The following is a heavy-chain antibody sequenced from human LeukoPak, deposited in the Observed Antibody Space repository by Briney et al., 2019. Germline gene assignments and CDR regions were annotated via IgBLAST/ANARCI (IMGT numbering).Heavy chain of an antibody. CDR2: IYYSGST. CDR3: ARAVGSSGWFDY. J-gene: IGHJ4*02. Sequence: SETLSLTCTVSGGSISSYYWSWIRQPPGKGLEWIGYIYYSGSTNYNPSLKSRVTISVDTSKNQFSLKLSSVTAADTAVYYCARAVGSSGWFDYWGQGTLVTVSS. D-gene: IGHD6-19*01. CDR1: GGSISSYY. V-gene: IGHV4-59*01.